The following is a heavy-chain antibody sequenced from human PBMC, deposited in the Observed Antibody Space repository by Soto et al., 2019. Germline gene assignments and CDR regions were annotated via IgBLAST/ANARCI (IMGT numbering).Heavy chain of an antibody. V-gene: IGHV1-3*01. CDR3: ASPGGAGTEYFQH. Sequence: ASVKVSCKASGYTFTKYAIHWVRQAPVQKLEWMGWINAGNGGTKYSQKIQGRVTITRDTSASTAYMELSSLRSEDTAVYYCASPGGAGTEYFQHWGQGTLVTVSS. D-gene: IGHD2-8*02. CDR1: GYTFTKYA. CDR2: INAGNGGT. J-gene: IGHJ1*01.